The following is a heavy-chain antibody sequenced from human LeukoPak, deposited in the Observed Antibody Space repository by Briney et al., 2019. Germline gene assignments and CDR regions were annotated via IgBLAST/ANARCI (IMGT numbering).Heavy chain of an antibody. CDR3: ARDPPITMIVVDYSDY. J-gene: IGHJ4*02. Sequence: GSVKVSCKASGYTFTGYYMHWVRQAPGQGLEWMGWINPNSGGTNYAQKFQGRVTMTTDTSTSTAYMELRSLRSDDTAVYYCARDPPITMIVVDYSDYWGQGTLVTVSS. CDR1: GYTFTGYY. V-gene: IGHV1-2*02. CDR2: INPNSGGT. D-gene: IGHD3-22*01.